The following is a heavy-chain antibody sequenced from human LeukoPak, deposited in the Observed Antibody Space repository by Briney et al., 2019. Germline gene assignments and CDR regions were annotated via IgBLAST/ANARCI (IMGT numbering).Heavy chain of an antibody. CDR2: IIPIFGTA. CDR3: ARDPYSSGWRDGIDC. D-gene: IGHD6-19*01. V-gene: IGHV1-69*13. CDR1: GGTFSSYA. Sequence: ASVKVSCKASGGTFSSYAISWVRQAPGQGLEWMGGIIPIFGTANYAQKFQGRVTITADESTSTAYMELSSLRSEDTAVYYCARDPYSSGWRDGIDCWGQGTLVTVSS. J-gene: IGHJ4*02.